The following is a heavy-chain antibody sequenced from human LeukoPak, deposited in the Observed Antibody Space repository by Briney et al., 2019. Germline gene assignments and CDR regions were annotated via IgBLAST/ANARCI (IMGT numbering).Heavy chain of an antibody. J-gene: IGHJ6*03. CDR3: ARAGSGSYYYYMDV. CDR2: ISAYNGKT. Sequence: ASVKVSCKASGYTFTSYGISWVRQAPGQGLEWMGWISAYNGKTNYAQKLQGRVTMTTDTSTSTAYMELRSLRSDDTAVYYCARAGSGSYYYYMDVWGKGTTVTISS. V-gene: IGHV1-18*01. D-gene: IGHD3-10*01. CDR1: GYTFTSYG.